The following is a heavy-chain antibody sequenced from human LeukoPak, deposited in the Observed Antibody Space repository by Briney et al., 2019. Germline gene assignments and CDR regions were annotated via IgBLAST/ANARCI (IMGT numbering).Heavy chain of an antibody. CDR2: ISSSSSYI. Sequence: GGSLRLSCAASGFIFSSYSMKWVRQPPGKGLEWVSSISSSSSYIYYAGSVKGRFTISRDNAKNSLYLQMNSLRAEDTAVYYCARVRITGTFYYYYYMDVWGKGTTVTVSS. J-gene: IGHJ6*03. V-gene: IGHV3-21*01. CDR3: ARVRITGTFYYYYYMDV. CDR1: GFIFSSYS. D-gene: IGHD1-7*01.